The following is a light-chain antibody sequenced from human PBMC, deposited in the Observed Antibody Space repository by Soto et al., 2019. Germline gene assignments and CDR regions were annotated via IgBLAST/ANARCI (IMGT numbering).Light chain of an antibody. Sequence: QSALTQPASVSGSPGQSITISCTGTSSDVGGYNHVSWYQHSPGKAPKLILFAVSDRPSGVSHRFSCSKSGNTASLTISGLQADDEADYYCCSYTSLSTVVFGGGTKVTVL. J-gene: IGLJ2*01. V-gene: IGLV2-14*01. CDR1: SSDVGGYNH. CDR3: CSYTSLSTVV. CDR2: AVS.